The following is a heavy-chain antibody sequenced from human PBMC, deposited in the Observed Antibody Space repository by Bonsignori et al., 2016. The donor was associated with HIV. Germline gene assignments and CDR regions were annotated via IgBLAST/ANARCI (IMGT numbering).Heavy chain of an antibody. D-gene: IGHD6-13*01. J-gene: IGHJ6*03. CDR2: IYSGGST. V-gene: IGHV3-53*01. CDR1: GFTVSSNY. CDR3: ARGAWIGGSSWYVDYYYYMDV. Sequence: GESLKISCAASGFTVSSNYMSWVRQAPGKGLEWVSVIYSGGSTYYADSVKGRFTISRDNSKNTLYLQMNSLRAEDTAVYYCARGAWIGGSSWYVDYYYYMDVWGKGTTVTVSS.